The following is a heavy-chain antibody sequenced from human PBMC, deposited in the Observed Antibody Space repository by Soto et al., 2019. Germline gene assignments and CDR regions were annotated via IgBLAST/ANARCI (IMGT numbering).Heavy chain of an antibody. Sequence: SETLSLTCTVSGGSIRSGDYYWSWIRQPPGKGLESIGYIYYSGSTYYNPSLKSRVTISVDTSKNQFSLKLSSVTAADTAVYYCASSGWWYFDYWGQGTLVTVS. CDR2: IYYSGST. CDR3: ASSGWWYFDY. V-gene: IGHV4-30-4*01. J-gene: IGHJ4*02. D-gene: IGHD6-19*01. CDR1: GGSIRSGDYY.